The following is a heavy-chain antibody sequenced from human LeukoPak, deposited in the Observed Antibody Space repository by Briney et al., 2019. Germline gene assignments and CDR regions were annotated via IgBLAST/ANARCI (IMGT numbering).Heavy chain of an antibody. Sequence: GASVKVSCKASGYTFTGYYMHWVRQAPGQGLEWMGWINPNSGGTNYAQKLQGRVTMTTDTSTSTAYMELRSLRSDDTAVYYCARDAWSVAAAGPPPGPYYMDVWGKGTTVTVSS. J-gene: IGHJ6*03. V-gene: IGHV1-2*02. CDR1: GYTFTGYY. CDR2: INPNSGGT. CDR3: ARDAWSVAAAGPPPGPYYMDV. D-gene: IGHD6-13*01.